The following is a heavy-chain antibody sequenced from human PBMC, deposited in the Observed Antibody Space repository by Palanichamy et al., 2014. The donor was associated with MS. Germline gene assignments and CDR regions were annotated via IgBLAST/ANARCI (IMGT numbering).Heavy chain of an antibody. CDR3: ARIPLAGASAPDY. J-gene: IGHJ4*02. Sequence: QVQLVDSGGGLVRPGGSLRLACTASGFTFSDYYMSWIRQTPGKGLEFVSYISGSSSATNYGDSARGRFTISRDNSKNSLYLQMSSLRADDTAVYFCARIPLAGASAPDYWGQGTLVTVSS. D-gene: IGHD1-26*01. CDR1: GFTFSDYY. CDR2: ISGSSSAT. V-gene: IGHV3-11*06.